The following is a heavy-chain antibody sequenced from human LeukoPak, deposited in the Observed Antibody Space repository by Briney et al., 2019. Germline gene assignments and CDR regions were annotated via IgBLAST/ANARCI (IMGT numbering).Heavy chain of an antibody. Sequence: SVQVSCKATGGTFTSYVISWVRQAPGQGLEWMGGIIPIFGTANYAQKFQGRLTITADESTSTAYMELSSLRSEDTAVYYCARVFLAGTYGMDVWGQGTTVTVSS. V-gene: IGHV1-69*13. CDR3: ARVFLAGTYGMDV. J-gene: IGHJ6*02. CDR2: IIPIFGTA. D-gene: IGHD1-1*01. CDR1: GGTFTSYV.